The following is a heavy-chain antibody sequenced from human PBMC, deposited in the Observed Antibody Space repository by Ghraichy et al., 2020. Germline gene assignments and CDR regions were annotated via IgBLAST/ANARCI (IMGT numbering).Heavy chain of an antibody. V-gene: IGHV1-2*04. CDR3: ARELRSTYYYGMDV. CDR2: IKPDSGGT. J-gene: IGHJ6*02. D-gene: IGHD3-16*01. Sequence: ASVKVSCKASGYTFTDYYIHWVRQAPGQGLEWMGWIKPDSGGTNYAQKFQGWVTMTRDTSISTAYMDLRRLISDDTAVYYCARELRSTYYYGMDVWGQGTTVTVSS. CDR1: GYTFTDYY.